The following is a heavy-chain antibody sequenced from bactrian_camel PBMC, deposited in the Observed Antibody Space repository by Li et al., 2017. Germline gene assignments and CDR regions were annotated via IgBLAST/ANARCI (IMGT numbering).Heavy chain of an antibody. CDR2: IDPDSSDGST. CDR3: LTIEGGIPITTFPSCDH. V-gene: IGHV3S26*01. CDR1: GFTYSFRSYC. J-gene: IGHJ4*01. Sequence: VQLVESGGGSVMEGGSLKLSCAASGFTYSFRSYCMGWFRQAPGKARERVVIIDPDSSDGSTIYADSVKGRFTISKDNAKNTLYLQMNNLKPEDTAVYYCLTIEGGIPITTFPSCDHWGQGTQVTVSS.